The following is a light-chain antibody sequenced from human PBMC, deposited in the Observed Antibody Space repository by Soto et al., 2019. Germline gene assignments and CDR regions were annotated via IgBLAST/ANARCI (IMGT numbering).Light chain of an antibody. Sequence: QSVLTQPASVSGSPGQSITISCTGTRLDVGGYNYVSWYQQHPGKAPKLIIYEVTNRPSGVSDRFSGSKSDNTASLTISGLHTEDEADYYCCSYVSSKTYVFGTGTKLTVL. CDR1: RLDVGGYNY. J-gene: IGLJ1*01. V-gene: IGLV2-14*03. CDR2: EVT. CDR3: CSYVSSKTYV.